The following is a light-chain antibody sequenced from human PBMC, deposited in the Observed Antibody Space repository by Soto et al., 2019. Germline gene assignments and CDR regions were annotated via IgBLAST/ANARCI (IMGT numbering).Light chain of an antibody. V-gene: IGKV3-20*01. CDR2: GAS. CDR1: QSVNSTY. Sequence: EIVLTQSPGTLSLSPGERATLSCRASQSVNSTYLAWYQQKPGQAPSLIIYGASFRATGIPDRFSDSGSGADFTLTISRLEPEDFAVYYCQQCGSSPLTFGGGTKVEIK. J-gene: IGKJ4*01. CDR3: QQCGSSPLT.